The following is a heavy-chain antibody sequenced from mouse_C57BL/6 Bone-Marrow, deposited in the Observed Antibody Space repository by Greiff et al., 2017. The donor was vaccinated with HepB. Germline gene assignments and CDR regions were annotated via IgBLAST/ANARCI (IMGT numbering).Heavy chain of an antibody. D-gene: IGHD2-14*01. CDR2: IYPGSGST. CDR3: ARRYSGMRWFAY. Sequence: QVQLQPGAELVKPGASVKMSCKASGYTFTSYWITWVKQRPGQGLEWIGDIYPGSGSTNYNEKFKSKATLTVDTSSSTAYMQLSSLTSEDSAVYYCARRYSGMRWFAYWGQGTLVTVSA. J-gene: IGHJ3*01. V-gene: IGHV1-55*01. CDR1: GYTFTSYW.